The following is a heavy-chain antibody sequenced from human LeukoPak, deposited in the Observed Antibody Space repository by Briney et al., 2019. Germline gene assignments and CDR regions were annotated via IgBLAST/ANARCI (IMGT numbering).Heavy chain of an antibody. CDR3: ARDAAPYSSTWYFDL. J-gene: IGHJ2*01. CDR2: IYYSGTT. V-gene: IGHV4-59*01. CDR1: GGSISSYY. Sequence: SETLSLTCTVSGGSISSYYWSWIRQPPGKGLEWIGYIYYSGTTNYNPSLKSRVTISVDTSKNQFSLRLTSVTAADTAVYSCARDAAPYSSTWYFDLWGRGTLVTVSS. D-gene: IGHD6-19*01.